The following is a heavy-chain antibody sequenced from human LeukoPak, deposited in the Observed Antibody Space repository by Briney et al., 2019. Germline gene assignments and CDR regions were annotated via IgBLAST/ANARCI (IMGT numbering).Heavy chain of an antibody. CDR1: GFTFSSYS. CDR2: ISSSSSYI. Sequence: GGSLRLSCAASGFTFSSYSMNWVRQAPGKGLEWVSSISSSSSYIYYADSVKGRFTISRDNAKNSLYPQMNSLRAEDTAVYYCARDMWYGDYVYYYYGMDVWGQGTTVTVSS. J-gene: IGHJ6*02. D-gene: IGHD4-17*01. CDR3: ARDMWYGDYVYYYYGMDV. V-gene: IGHV3-21*01.